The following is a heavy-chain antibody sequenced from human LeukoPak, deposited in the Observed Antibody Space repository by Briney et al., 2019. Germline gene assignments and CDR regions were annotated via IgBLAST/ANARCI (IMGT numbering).Heavy chain of an antibody. CDR1: GFTYSNHG. CDR3: ARDSGELRNSFDI. Sequence: GGSLRLSCVASGFTYSNHGMHWVRQAPGRGLEWVAVIGYDGNQEYYADSVKGRFTISRDNSKNTLDLQMNSLRAEDTAVYYCARDSGELRNSFDIWGHGTMVTVSS. CDR2: IGYDGNQE. V-gene: IGHV3-33*01. J-gene: IGHJ3*02. D-gene: IGHD1-7*01.